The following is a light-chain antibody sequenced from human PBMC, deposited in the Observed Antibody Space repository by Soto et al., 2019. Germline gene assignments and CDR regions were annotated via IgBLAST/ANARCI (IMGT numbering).Light chain of an antibody. J-gene: IGKJ1*01. CDR1: QFITTW. CDR3: QQYDSYPWT. Sequence: DIQMTQSPSTLSASVGDRVTISCRASQFITTWLAWYQQKPGKAPKLLIYKASSLESGVPSRFSVSGSGTDFNLTITSLQPDDFSTYYCQQYDSYPWTFGRGTKVEIK. V-gene: IGKV1-5*03. CDR2: KAS.